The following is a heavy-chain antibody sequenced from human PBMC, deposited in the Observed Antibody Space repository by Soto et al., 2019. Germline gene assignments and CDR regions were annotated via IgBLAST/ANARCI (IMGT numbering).Heavy chain of an antibody. CDR2: ISAYNGNT. V-gene: IGHV1-18*01. J-gene: IGHJ4*02. CDR3: AKSSGWYYFDY. Sequence: GQRLEWMGWISAYNGNTNYAQKLQGRVTMTTDTSTSTAYMELRSLRSDDTAVYYCAKSSGWYYFDYWGQGTLVTVSS. D-gene: IGHD6-19*01.